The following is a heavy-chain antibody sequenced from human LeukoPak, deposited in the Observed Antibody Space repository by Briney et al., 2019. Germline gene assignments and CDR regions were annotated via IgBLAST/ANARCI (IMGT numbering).Heavy chain of an antibody. CDR2: ITSSSSYI. D-gene: IGHD6-13*01. Sequence: PGGSLRLSCAASGFTFSTYTMNWVRQAPGKGLEWVSSITSSSSYIYYADSVKGRFTISRDNAKNSLYLQMNSLRAEDTAVYYCARAGYSSSWYSDWGQGTLVTVSS. CDR1: GFTFSTYT. CDR3: ARAGYSSSWYSD. J-gene: IGHJ4*02. V-gene: IGHV3-21*01.